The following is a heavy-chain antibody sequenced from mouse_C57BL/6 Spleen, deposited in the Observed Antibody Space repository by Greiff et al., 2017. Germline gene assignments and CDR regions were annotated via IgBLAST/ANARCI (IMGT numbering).Heavy chain of an antibody. CDR3: AREFYDYGGFAY. V-gene: IGHV5-4*01. Sequence: EVHLVESGGGLVKPGGSLKLSCAASGFTFSSYALSWVRQTPEKRLEWVATISAGGRYTYYPDNVKGRFTISRDNAKNNLYLQMSHLKSEDTAMYYCAREFYDYGGFAYWGQGTLVTVSA. CDR2: ISAGGRYT. CDR1: GFTFSSYA. D-gene: IGHD2-4*01. J-gene: IGHJ3*01.